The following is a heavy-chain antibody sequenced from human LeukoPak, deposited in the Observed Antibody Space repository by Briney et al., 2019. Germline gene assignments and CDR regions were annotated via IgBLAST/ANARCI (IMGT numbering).Heavy chain of an antibody. V-gene: IGHV1-69*05. D-gene: IGHD3-22*01. Sequence: SVKVSCKASGGTFSSYAISWVRQASGQGLEWMGRIIPIFGTANYAQKFQGRVTITTDESTSTAYMELSSLRSEDTAVYYCARDEMYYYDSSYWFDPWGQGTLVTVSS. CDR3: ARDEMYYYDSSYWFDP. J-gene: IGHJ5*02. CDR1: GGTFSSYA. CDR2: IIPIFGTA.